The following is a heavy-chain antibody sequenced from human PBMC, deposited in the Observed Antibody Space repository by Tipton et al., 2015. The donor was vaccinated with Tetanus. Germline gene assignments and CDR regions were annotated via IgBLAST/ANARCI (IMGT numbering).Heavy chain of an antibody. CDR1: GITFADAW. CDR2: IKSKGDGGTT. CDR3: TTAPGDNRYF. V-gene: IGHV3-15*01. J-gene: IGHJ4*02. D-gene: IGHD1-14*01. Sequence: GSLRLSCEASGITFADAWLSWVRQAPGKGLEWVGRIKSKGDGGTTDYGSPVSDRSTISRDDSKSTVYLQMSSLKSEDTAVYYCTTAPGDNRYFWGPGTLVAVSS.